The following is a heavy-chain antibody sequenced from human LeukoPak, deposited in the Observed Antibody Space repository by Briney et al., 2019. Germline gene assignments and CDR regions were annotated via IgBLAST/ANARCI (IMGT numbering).Heavy chain of an antibody. J-gene: IGHJ2*01. CDR2: ISAYNGNT. CDR3: ARGIFIGTVTQPDWYFDL. Sequence: EASVKVSYKASGYTFTSYGISWVRQAPGQGLEWMGWISAYNGNTNYAQKLQGRVTMTTDTSTSTAYMELSSLRSEDTAVYYCARGIFIGTVTQPDWYFDLWGRGTLVTVSS. D-gene: IGHD4-17*01. V-gene: IGHV1-18*01. CDR1: GYTFTSYG.